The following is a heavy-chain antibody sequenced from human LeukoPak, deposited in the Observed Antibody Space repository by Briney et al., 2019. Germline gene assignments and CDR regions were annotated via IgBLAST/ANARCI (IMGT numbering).Heavy chain of an antibody. J-gene: IGHJ6*03. V-gene: IGHV4-59*01. CDR3: ARVYPGIGNYYYYMDV. D-gene: IGHD6-13*01. Sequence: PSETLSLTCTVSGGSISSYYWSWIRQPPGKGLEWIGYIYYSGSTNYNPSLKSRVTISVDTSKNQFSLKLSSVTAADTAVYYCARVYPGIGNYYYYMDVWGKGTTVTVSS. CDR1: GGSISSYY. CDR2: IYYSGST.